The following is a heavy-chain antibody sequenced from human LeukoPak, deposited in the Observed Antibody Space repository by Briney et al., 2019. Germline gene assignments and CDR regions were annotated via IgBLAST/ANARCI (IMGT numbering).Heavy chain of an antibody. Sequence: GESLKISCEGSGYSFTSYWIAWVRQMPGKGLECMGIIYPGDSDTRYSPSFQGQVTISADKSISAAYLQWSSLKASDTAIYYCARRSAGPLNWFDPWGQGTLVTVSS. CDR3: ARRSAGPLNWFDP. CDR1: GYSFTSYW. CDR2: IYPGDSDT. D-gene: IGHD6-13*01. V-gene: IGHV5-51*01. J-gene: IGHJ5*02.